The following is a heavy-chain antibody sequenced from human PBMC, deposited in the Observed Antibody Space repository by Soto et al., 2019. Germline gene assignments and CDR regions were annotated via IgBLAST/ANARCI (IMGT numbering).Heavy chain of an antibody. CDR2: IVVGSGNT. D-gene: IGHD3-10*01. Sequence: QMPLVQSGPEVKKPGTSVKVSCKASGFTFTSSAVQWVRQARGQRLEWIGWIVVGSGNTNYAQKFQERVTITRDMSTSTAYMERSSLRSEDTAVYYCAADKDYYGSGSYPNSYYYYGMDVWGQGTTVTVSS. V-gene: IGHV1-58*01. J-gene: IGHJ6*02. CDR3: AADKDYYGSGSYPNSYYYYGMDV. CDR1: GFTFTSSA.